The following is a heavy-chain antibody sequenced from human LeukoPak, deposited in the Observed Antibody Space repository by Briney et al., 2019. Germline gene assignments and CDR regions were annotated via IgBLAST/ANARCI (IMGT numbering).Heavy chain of an antibody. D-gene: IGHD4-17*01. CDR1: GYTFNNFG. Sequence: GASVKVSCKASGYTFNNFGITWVRQAPGQGLEWMGWISAYDGDTRYAQKIEGRFFVTTDTSTSTAYMELRSLRPDDTAVYFCARHGSVPGDYWGQGTRVTVSS. J-gene: IGHJ4*02. CDR3: ARHGSVPGDY. CDR2: ISAYDGDT. V-gene: IGHV1-18*01.